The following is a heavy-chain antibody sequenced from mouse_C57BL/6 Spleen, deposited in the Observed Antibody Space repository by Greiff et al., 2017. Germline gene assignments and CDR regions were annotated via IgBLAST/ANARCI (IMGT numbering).Heavy chain of an antibody. CDR2: IWSGGST. V-gene: IGHV2-2*01. CDR3: ARNYEGRDYAMDY. CDR1: GFSLTSYG. D-gene: IGHD2-3*01. Sequence: VQLVESGPGLVQPSQSLSITCTVSGFSLTSYGVHWVRQSPGKGLEWLGVIWSGGSTDYNAAFISRLSISKDNSKSQVFFKMNSLQADDTAIYYCARNYEGRDYAMDYWGQGTSVTVSS. J-gene: IGHJ4*01.